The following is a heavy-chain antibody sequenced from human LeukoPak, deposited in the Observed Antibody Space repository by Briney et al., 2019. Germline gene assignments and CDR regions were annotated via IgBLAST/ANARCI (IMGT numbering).Heavy chain of an antibody. CDR2: IQYDGSEK. V-gene: IGHV3-30*02. D-gene: IGHD3-16*02. CDR3: AREGGTIEIGEFDY. J-gene: IGHJ4*02. Sequence: PGGSLRLSCAASGLTFTFSTSGIHWVRQAPGKGLEGVTFIQYDGSEKYYADSVKGRCTTSRDNTKNTVYLQMNSLTGEDTAIYYCAREGGTIEIGEFDYWGQGTLVTVSS. CDR1: GLTFTFSTSG.